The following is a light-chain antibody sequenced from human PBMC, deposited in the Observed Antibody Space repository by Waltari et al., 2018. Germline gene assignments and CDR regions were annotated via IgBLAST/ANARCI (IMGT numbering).Light chain of an antibody. CDR3: QQRSGWPYT. CDR1: QSVSRY. CDR2: VAS. Sequence: EIVFTHSPATLSFSPREGATLSCRASQSVSRYLAWYQQKPGQAPRLLIYVASNTATGIPARFSASGSGTDFTLTLSSLEPEDFAFYYCQQRSGWPYTFGQGTKLEIK. J-gene: IGKJ2*01. V-gene: IGKV3-11*01.